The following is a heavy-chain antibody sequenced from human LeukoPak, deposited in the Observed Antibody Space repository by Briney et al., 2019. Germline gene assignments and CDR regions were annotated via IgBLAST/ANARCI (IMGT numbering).Heavy chain of an antibody. Sequence: PSETLPLTCAVYGGSFSGYYWSWIRQPPGKGLEWIGEINHSGSTNYNPSLKSRVTISVDTSKNQFSLKLSSVTAADTAVYYCARGSIAAAGTGPGMDVWGQGTTVTVSS. CDR3: ARGSIAAAGTGPGMDV. D-gene: IGHD6-13*01. V-gene: IGHV4-34*01. CDR1: GGSFSGYY. J-gene: IGHJ6*02. CDR2: INHSGST.